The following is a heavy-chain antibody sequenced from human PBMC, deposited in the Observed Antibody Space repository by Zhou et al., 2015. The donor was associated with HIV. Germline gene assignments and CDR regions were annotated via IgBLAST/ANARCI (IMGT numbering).Heavy chain of an antibody. D-gene: IGHD2-2*02. Sequence: QVQLVQSGAEVKKPGSSVKVSCKASGGTFSSYTISWVRQAPGQGLEWMGRIIPILGIANYAQKFQGRVTITADKSTSTAYMELSSLRSEDTAVYYCARGYCSSTSCYTRSWIDYWGRGNPRSPSP. CDR2: IIPILGIA. V-gene: IGHV1-69*02. CDR1: GGTFSSYT. J-gene: IGHJ4*02. CDR3: ARGYCSSTSCYTRSWIDY.